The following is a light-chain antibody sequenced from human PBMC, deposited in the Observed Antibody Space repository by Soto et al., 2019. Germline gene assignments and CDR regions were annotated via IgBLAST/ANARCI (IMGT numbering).Light chain of an antibody. CDR3: QQYTNWPPIT. CDR1: QSVGSN. V-gene: IGKV3-15*01. CDR2: GSS. J-gene: IGKJ5*01. Sequence: EILLTQSPATLPVYPGERATLSCRASQSVGSNLAWFQQKPGQAPRLLIYGSSTRATGVPARFSGSGSGADFTLTISNLQSEDFAVYYCQQYTNWPPITFGQGTRLEI.